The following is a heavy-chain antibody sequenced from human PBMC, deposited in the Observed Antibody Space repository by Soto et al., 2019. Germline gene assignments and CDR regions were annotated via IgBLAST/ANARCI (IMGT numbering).Heavy chain of an antibody. J-gene: IGHJ4*02. CDR3: ARFGTSYDTSGFLY. CDR1: GFTFGSHW. CDR2: ISSGGTTT. Sequence: PGGSLRLSCAASGFTFGSHWMHGVRQDPGKGLVYVSRISSGGTTTNYAESVKGRFTISRDNARNTLYLQMNSLRVEDTAVYYCARFGTSYDTSGFLYWGQGTPVTVSS. D-gene: IGHD3-22*01. V-gene: IGHV3-74*01.